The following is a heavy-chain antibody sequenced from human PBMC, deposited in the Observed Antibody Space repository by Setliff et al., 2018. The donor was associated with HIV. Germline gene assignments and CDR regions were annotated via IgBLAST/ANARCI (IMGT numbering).Heavy chain of an antibody. D-gene: IGHD3-16*01. J-gene: IGHJ6*03. CDR2: LYNSEIT. Sequence: SETLSLTCSVSGDSVSSTDCLWGWVRQPPGMGLQWIVTLYNSEITNYNPSFKNRVTISIDTSKNQFSLKLSSVTAADTAVYYCARVPWGGRGEYYYYYMDVWGKGTTVTVSS. V-gene: IGHV4-39*01. CDR3: ARVPWGGRGEYYYYYMDV. CDR1: GDSVSSTDCL.